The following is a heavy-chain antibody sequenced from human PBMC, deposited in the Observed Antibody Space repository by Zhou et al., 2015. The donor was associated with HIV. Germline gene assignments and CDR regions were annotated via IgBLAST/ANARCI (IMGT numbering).Heavy chain of an antibody. CDR2: INPNSGGT. CDR3: ARGGDIVADQSQNYWYFDL. D-gene: IGHD2-15*01. J-gene: IGHJ2*01. CDR1: GYTFTGYY. V-gene: IGHV1-2*04. Sequence: QVQLVQSGAEVKKPGASVKVSCKASGYTFTGYYMHWVRQAPGQGLEWMGWINPNSGGTNYAQKFQGWVTMTRDTSISTAYMELSRLRSDDTAVYYCARGGDIVADQSQNYWYFDLWGRGTLVTVSS.